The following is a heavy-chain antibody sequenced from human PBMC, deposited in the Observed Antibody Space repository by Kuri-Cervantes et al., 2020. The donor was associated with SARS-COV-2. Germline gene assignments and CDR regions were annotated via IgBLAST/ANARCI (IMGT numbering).Heavy chain of an antibody. CDR2: IYYSGST. J-gene: IGHJ4*02. D-gene: IGHD2-2*01. CDR1: GGSISSSSYY. CDR3: GRGPASIITPYFDY. Sequence: LSCTVSGGSISSSSYYWGWIRQPPGKGLEWIGSIYYSGSTYYNPSLKCRVAISVDTSKNQFSLKLSSLTAADTAVYYCGRGPASIITPYFDYWGQGTLVTVSS. V-gene: IGHV4-39*07.